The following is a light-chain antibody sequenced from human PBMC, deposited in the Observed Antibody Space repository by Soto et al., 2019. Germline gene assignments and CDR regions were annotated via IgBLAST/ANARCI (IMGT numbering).Light chain of an antibody. Sequence: IQMTHSPSSVSASVGARVTITCRARQGISRWLAWYQQKPGKAPKLLIYTASRLQSGVPSRFSGSGSGTDCTITISSLQPEDFANYYCLQTTRFPFTFGPGTNGDI. CDR2: TAS. CDR3: LQTTRFPFT. CDR1: QGISRW. V-gene: IGKV1-12*01. J-gene: IGKJ3*01.